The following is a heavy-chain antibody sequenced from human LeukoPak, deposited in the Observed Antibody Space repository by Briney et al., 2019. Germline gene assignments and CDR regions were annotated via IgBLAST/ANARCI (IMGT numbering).Heavy chain of an antibody. Sequence: ASVKVSCKASGGTFSSYAISWVRQAPGQGLEWMGGIIPIFGTANYAQKFQGRVTITADKSTSTAYMELSSLRSEGTAVYYCARSGLVTIFGVVIPRDYYYYMDVWGKGTTVTVSS. J-gene: IGHJ6*03. V-gene: IGHV1-69*06. CDR2: IIPIFGTA. D-gene: IGHD3-3*01. CDR3: ARSGLVTIFGVVIPRDYYYYMDV. CDR1: GGTFSSYA.